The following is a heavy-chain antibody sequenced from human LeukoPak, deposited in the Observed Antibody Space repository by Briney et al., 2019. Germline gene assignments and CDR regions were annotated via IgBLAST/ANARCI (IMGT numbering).Heavy chain of an antibody. V-gene: IGHV3-23*01. CDR3: AKDQGSSSWFEFPAASDAFDI. Sequence: PGGSLRLSCAASGFTFSSYAMSWVRQAPGKGREWVSAISGSGGSTYYADSVKGRFTISRDNSKNTLYLQMNSLRAEDTAVYYCAKDQGSSSWFEFPAASDAFDIWGQGTMVTVSS. D-gene: IGHD6-13*01. CDR1: GFTFSSYA. J-gene: IGHJ3*02. CDR2: ISGSGGST.